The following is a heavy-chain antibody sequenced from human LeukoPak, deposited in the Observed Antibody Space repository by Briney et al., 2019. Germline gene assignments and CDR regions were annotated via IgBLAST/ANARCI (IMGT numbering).Heavy chain of an antibody. CDR3: ARAGSSGSYHPEGYYYFMDV. J-gene: IGHJ6*03. CDR2: IIPIFGTA. D-gene: IGHD1-26*01. V-gene: IGHV1-69*13. CDR1: GGTFSSYA. Sequence: ASVQVSCKASGGTFSSYAISSVRQAPGQRLEWRGGIIPIFGTAKYAQKFQRRVTITADQYTSTAYMELSSLRSEDTAVYYCARAGSSGSYHPEGYYYFMDVWGKGTTVTVSS.